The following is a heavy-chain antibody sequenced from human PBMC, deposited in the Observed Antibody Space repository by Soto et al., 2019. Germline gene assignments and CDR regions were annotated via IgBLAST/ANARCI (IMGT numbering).Heavy chain of an antibody. CDR1: GCTFSSYA. Sequence: SVKVSCKASGCTFSSYAISWVRQAPGQGLEWMGGIIPIFGTANYAQKFQGRVTITADESTSTAYMELSSLRSEDTAVYYCARGAHNWNYAYYYGMDVWGQGTTVTVSS. V-gene: IGHV1-69*13. D-gene: IGHD1-7*01. CDR3: ARGAHNWNYAYYYGMDV. CDR2: IIPIFGTA. J-gene: IGHJ6*02.